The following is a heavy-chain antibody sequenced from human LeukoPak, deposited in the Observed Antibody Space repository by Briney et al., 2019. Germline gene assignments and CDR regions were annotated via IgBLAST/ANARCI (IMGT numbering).Heavy chain of an antibody. Sequence: DPGGSLRLSCAASGFTFSDYYMSWPRQAPGKGLEWVSYISSSGSTTYYADSVKGRFTISRDNSKNTLYLQMNSLRAEDTAVYYCAKVGMAGYYYDSSGYYYEAFDIWGQGTMVTVSS. V-gene: IGHV3-11*01. J-gene: IGHJ3*02. CDR1: GFTFSDYY. CDR3: AKVGMAGYYYDSSGYYYEAFDI. CDR2: ISSSGSTT. D-gene: IGHD3-22*01.